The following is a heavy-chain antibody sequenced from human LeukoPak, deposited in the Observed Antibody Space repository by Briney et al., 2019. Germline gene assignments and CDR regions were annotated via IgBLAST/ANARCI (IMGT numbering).Heavy chain of an antibody. V-gene: IGHV1-69*05. Sequence: LRASVKVSCKASGGTFSSYAISWVRQAPGQRLEWMRGIIPIFGTANYAQKFQGRVTITTDESTSTAYMELSSLRSEDTAVYYCARDPRAYCGGDCYSVGDAFDIWGQGTMVTVSS. CDR1: GGTFSSYA. CDR2: IIPIFGTA. D-gene: IGHD2-21*02. J-gene: IGHJ3*02. CDR3: ARDPRAYCGGDCYSVGDAFDI.